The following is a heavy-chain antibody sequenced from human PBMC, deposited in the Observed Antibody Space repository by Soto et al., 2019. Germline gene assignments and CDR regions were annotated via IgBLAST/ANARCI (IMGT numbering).Heavy chain of an antibody. CDR3: ARHRIVVVPAVNYGMDV. J-gene: IGHJ6*02. CDR2: IDPSDSYT. V-gene: IGHV5-10-1*01. Sequence: PGESLKISCKGSGYSFTSYWISWVRQMPGKGLEWMGRIDPSDSYTNYSPPFQGHVTISADKSISTAYLQWSSLKASDTAMYYCARHRIVVVPAVNYGMDVWGQGTTVTVSS. D-gene: IGHD2-2*01. CDR1: GYSFTSYW.